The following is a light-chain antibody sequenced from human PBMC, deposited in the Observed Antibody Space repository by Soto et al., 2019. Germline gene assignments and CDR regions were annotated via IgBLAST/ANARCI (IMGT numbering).Light chain of an antibody. CDR1: QSVSNNY. CDR2: GAS. J-gene: IGKJ2*02. Sequence: EIVLTPSPGTLSLSPGERATLSCRASQSVSNNYLAWYQQKPGQAPRLLIYGASNRATGIPDRFSGSGYGTDFTLTISRLEPEDFVVYYCQQYGSSGTFGPGTNVELK. CDR3: QQYGSSGT. V-gene: IGKV3-20*01.